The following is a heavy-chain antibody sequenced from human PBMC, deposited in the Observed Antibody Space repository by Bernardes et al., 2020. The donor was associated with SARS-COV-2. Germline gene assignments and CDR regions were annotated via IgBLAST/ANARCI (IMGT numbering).Heavy chain of an antibody. Sequence: SETLSLTCTVSGASISSYYWSWLRQSPGKGLEWIGYIYYSGSTNSNPSLRSRVTISVDTSKNQFSLNLSSVTAADAAVYYCAGRKNYYGSQIRVDWFDPWGQGTLVTVSS. CDR2: IYYSGST. CDR3: AGRKNYYGSQIRVDWFDP. J-gene: IGHJ5*02. CDR1: GASISSYY. D-gene: IGHD3-10*01. V-gene: IGHV4-59*01.